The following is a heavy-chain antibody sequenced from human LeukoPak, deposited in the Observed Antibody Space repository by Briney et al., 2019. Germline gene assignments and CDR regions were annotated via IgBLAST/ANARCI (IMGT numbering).Heavy chain of an antibody. CDR2: ISSSSSYI. J-gene: IGHJ4*02. V-gene: IGHV3-21*01. D-gene: IGHD1-26*01. CDR1: GFTFSSYS. CDR3: ARDVGAYGYFDY. Sequence: GGSLRLSCAASGFTFSSYSMNWVHQAPGKGLEWVSSISSSSSYIYYADSVKGRFTISRDNAKNSLYLQMNSLRAEDTAVYYCARDVGAYGYFDYWGQGTLVTVSS.